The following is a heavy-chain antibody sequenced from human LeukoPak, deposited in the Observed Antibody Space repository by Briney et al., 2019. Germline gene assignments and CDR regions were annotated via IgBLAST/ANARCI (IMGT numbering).Heavy chain of an antibody. Sequence: ASVKVSCKASGYTFTGYYTHWVRQAPGRGLEWVGWINPKNGGSNYAQKFQGRVTMTRDRSISTAYMELSRLTSDDTAVYYCARASFWESPINWFAPWGQGTLVTVSS. CDR3: ARASFWESPINWFAP. CDR2: INPKNGGS. J-gene: IGHJ5*02. D-gene: IGHD3-16*01. V-gene: IGHV1-2*02. CDR1: GYTFTGYY.